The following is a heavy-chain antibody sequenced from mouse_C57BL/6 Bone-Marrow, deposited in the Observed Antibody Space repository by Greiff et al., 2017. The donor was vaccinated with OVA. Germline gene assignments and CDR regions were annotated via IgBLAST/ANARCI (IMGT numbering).Heavy chain of an antibody. Sequence: VQLQQSVAELVRPGASVKLSCTASGFNIKNTYMHWVKQRPEQGLEWIGRIDPANGNTKYAPKFKGKATITADTSSNTAYLQLSSLTSEDNAIDYCVRPPTTVGAPYFDDWGQGTTLTVSA. CDR2: IDPANGNT. CDR3: VRPPTTVGAPYFDD. J-gene: IGHJ2*01. D-gene: IGHD1-1*01. V-gene: IGHV14-3*01. CDR1: GFNIKNTY.